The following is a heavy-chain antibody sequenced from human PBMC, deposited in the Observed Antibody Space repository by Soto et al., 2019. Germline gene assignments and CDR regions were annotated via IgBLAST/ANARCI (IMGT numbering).Heavy chain of an antibody. J-gene: IGHJ4*02. CDR2: INPSGGST. D-gene: IGHD3-10*01. CDR1: GYTFTSYY. Sequence: ASVKVSCKASGYTFTSYYMHWVRQAPGQGLEWMGIINPSGGSTSYAQKFQGRVTMTRDTSTSTVYMELSSLRSEDTAVYYCARSLRSGSYYMDSDYWGQGTLVTVSS. V-gene: IGHV1-46*03. CDR3: ARSLRSGSYYMDSDY.